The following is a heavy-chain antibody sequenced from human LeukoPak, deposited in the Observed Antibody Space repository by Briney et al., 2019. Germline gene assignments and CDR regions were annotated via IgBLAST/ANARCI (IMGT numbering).Heavy chain of an antibody. CDR2: ISSSSSTI. CDR1: GFTFSSYS. V-gene: IGHV3-48*02. Sequence: GGSLRLSCAASGFTFSSYSMNWVRQAPGKGLEWVSYISSSSSTIYYADSVKGRFTISRDNAKNSLYLQMNSLRDEDTAVYYCARNPHYDRLLPDFDYWGQGTLVTVPS. J-gene: IGHJ4*02. D-gene: IGHD3-22*01. CDR3: ARNPHYDRLLPDFDY.